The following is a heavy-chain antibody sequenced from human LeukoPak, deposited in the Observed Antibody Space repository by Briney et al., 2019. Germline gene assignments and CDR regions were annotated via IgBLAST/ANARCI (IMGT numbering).Heavy chain of an antibody. V-gene: IGHV3-30*18. CDR2: ISYDGSNK. CDR1: GFTFSSYG. Sequence: GRSLRLSCAASGFTFSSYGMHWVRQAPGKGLEWVAVISYDGSNKYYADSVKGRFTISRDNSKNTLYLQMNSLRAEDTAVYYCAKGPSSGWHDYWGQGTLVTVSS. J-gene: IGHJ4*02. CDR3: AKGPSSGWHDY. D-gene: IGHD6-19*01.